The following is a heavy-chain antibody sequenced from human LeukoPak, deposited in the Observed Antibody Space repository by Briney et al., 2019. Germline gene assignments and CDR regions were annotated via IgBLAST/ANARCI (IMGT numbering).Heavy chain of an antibody. V-gene: IGHV3-23*01. CDR3: AQEHFDTSGYYSRFDN. CDR1: GFTFPRHA. J-gene: IGHJ4*02. Sequence: GGSLRLSCAASGFTFPRHAMSWVRQAPGEGLEWVASSGGSGGRTHYADSVKGRFTISRDNSQNTVYLHMNSLSADDTAVYYCAQEHFDTSGYYSRFDNWGQGILVTVSS. CDR2: SGGSGGRT. D-gene: IGHD3-22*01.